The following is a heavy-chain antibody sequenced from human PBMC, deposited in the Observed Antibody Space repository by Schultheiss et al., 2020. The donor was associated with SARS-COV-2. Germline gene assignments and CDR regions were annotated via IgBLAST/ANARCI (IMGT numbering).Heavy chain of an antibody. J-gene: IGHJ5*02. CDR2: IYHSGST. Sequence: SETLSLTCTVSGGSISSGGYYWSWIRQPPGKGLEWIGYIYHSGSTNYNPSLKSRVTISVDTSKNQFSLKLSSVTAADTAVYYCARRSSTSLNWFDPWGQGTLVTVSS. D-gene: IGHD2-2*01. V-gene: IGHV4-30-2*01. CDR3: ARRSSTSLNWFDP. CDR1: GGSISSGGYY.